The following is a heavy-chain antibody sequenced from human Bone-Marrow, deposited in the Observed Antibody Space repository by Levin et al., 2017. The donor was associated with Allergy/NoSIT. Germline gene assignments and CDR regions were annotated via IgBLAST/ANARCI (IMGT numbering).Heavy chain of an antibody. CDR1: GYTFTSYD. V-gene: IGHV1-8*01. CDR2: MNPNSGNT. D-gene: IGHD1-26*01. CDR3: ARDSGSYHYYYYGMDV. Sequence: ASVKVSCKASGYTFTSYDINWVRQATGQGLEWMGWMNPNSGNTGYAQKFQGRVTMTRNTSISTAYMELSSLRSEDTAVYYCARDSGSYHYYYYGMDVWGQGTTVTVSS. J-gene: IGHJ6*02.